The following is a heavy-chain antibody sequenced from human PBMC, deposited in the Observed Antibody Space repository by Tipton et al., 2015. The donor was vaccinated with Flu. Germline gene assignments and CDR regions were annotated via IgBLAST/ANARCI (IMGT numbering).Heavy chain of an antibody. CDR1: GFSISDADY. Sequence: LRLSCAVSGFSISDADYWGWIRRPPGKGLEWIGRVFHIGFTDYSPSLKSRVTISVDKSKNQFSLKLDSVTAADTAIYYCARHGNTVTTTHVHSFDIWGQGTLVTVS. J-gene: IGHJ3*02. V-gene: IGHV4-38-2*01. CDR2: VFHIGFT. CDR3: ARHGNTVTTTHVHSFDI. D-gene: IGHD4-11*01.